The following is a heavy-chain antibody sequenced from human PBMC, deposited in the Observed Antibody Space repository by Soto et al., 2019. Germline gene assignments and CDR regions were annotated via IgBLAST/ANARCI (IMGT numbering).Heavy chain of an antibody. CDR2: IFYSGST. D-gene: IGHD2-8*02. Sequence: SETLSLTCTVSGDSISSSNYFWGWIRQPPGKGLEWIGTIFYSGSTYYNPSLKSRVTISVDTSKNQFSLKLTSVTAADTALYYCARDKITGLFDYWGQGTLVTVSS. J-gene: IGHJ4*02. V-gene: IGHV4-39*02. CDR1: GDSISSSNYF. CDR3: ARDKITGLFDY.